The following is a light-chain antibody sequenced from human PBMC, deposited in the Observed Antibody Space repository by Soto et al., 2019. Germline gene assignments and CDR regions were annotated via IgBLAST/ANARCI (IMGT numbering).Light chain of an antibody. V-gene: IGLV1-51*01. CDR3: GTWDSSLSAHV. CDR1: SSNIGNNY. Sequence: QSVVTQPPSVSAAPGQTVTISCSGSSSNIGNNYVSWYQQLPGTAPKLLIYDINKRPSGIPDRFSGSKSGTSATLGITGLQTGDEADYYCGTWDSSLSAHVFRTGTKVTVL. CDR2: DIN. J-gene: IGLJ1*01.